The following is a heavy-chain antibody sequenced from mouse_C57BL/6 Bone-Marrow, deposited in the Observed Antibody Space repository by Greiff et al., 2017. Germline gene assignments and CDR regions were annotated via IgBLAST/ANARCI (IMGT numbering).Heavy chain of an antibody. J-gene: IGHJ1*03. CDR1: GYTFTDYY. D-gene: IGHD1-1*01. CDR3: AREGYYGSSYWYFDV. CDR2: INPKNGGT. V-gene: IGHV1-26*01. Sequence: VQLQQSGPELVKPGASVKISCKASGYTFTDYYMNWVKQSHGKSLEWIGDINPKNGGTSYNQKFKGKATLTVDKSSSTAYMELRSLTSEDSAVXYCAREGYYGSSYWYFDVWGTGTTVTVSS.